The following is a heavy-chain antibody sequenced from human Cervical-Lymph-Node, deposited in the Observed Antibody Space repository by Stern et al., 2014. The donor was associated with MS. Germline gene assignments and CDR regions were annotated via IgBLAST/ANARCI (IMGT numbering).Heavy chain of an antibody. Sequence: EVQLVESGGGLVQPGRSLRLSCAASGFTFDDYAMHWVRHAPGKGLEWVSGSMLNSGSRGYAVSVKGRFTISRDNAKNSLYLQMNSLRAEDTALYYCAKDLISGWARGLDYWGQGTLVTVSS. V-gene: IGHV3-9*01. D-gene: IGHD6-19*01. CDR3: AKDLISGWARGLDY. CDR1: GFTFDDYA. J-gene: IGHJ4*02. CDR2: SMLNSGSR.